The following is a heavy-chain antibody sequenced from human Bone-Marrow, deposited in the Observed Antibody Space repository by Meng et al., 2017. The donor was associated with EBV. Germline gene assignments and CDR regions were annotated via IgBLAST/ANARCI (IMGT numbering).Heavy chain of an antibody. J-gene: IGHJ4*02. V-gene: IGHV1-69*06. D-gene: IGHD3-10*01. CDR3: ASESGRGYTPDY. CDR2: LIPMLGAP. Sequence: QGQLGRSGGEVKKPGSSVKLSCKTSGGPFNSDAISWVRQAPGQGLEWIGGLIPMLGAPNYAQKFQDRVTIIADKSTSTHYMQLSSLRSDDTAVYYCASESGRGYTPDYWGRGTLVTVSS. CDR1: GGPFNSDA.